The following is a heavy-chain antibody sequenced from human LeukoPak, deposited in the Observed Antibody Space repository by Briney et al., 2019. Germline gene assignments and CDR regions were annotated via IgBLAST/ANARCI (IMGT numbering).Heavy chain of an antibody. Sequence: ASVKVSCKASGYTFTDYYLQWVRQAPGQGLEWMGWINPNSGGTEYAQRFQGRVSMTRDKSISTAYMELSRLRSDDTAVYYCARDHCRANSCYEDYYNGVDVWGQGTTVTVSS. J-gene: IGHJ6*02. CDR3: ARDHCRANSCYEDYYNGVDV. CDR2: INPNSGGT. D-gene: IGHD2-2*01. CDR1: GYTFTDYY. V-gene: IGHV1-2*02.